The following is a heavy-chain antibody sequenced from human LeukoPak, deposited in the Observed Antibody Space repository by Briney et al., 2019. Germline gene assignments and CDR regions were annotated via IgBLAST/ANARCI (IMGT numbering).Heavy chain of an antibody. CDR3: ATDGVGVLPGDVFDI. D-gene: IGHD1-26*01. CDR2: IYHTGST. J-gene: IGHJ3*02. Sequence: PSQTLSLTCTVSGGSISSGGDFWSWIRQSPGKGLEWIGYIYHTGSTYYNPSLKSRVSISVDRSKNQFSLKLSSLTAADTAVYYCATDGVGVLPGDVFDIWGHGTVVTVSS. CDR1: GGSISSGGDF. V-gene: IGHV4-30-2*06.